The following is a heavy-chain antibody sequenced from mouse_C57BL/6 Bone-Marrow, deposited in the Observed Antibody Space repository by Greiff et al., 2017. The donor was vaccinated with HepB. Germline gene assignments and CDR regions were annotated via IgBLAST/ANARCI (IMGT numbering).Heavy chain of an antibody. Sequence: EVQLVESEGGLVQPGSSMKLSCTASGFTFSDYYMAWVRQVPEKGLEWVAHINYDGSSTYYLDSLKSRFIISRDNAKNILYLQMSSLKSEDTATYYCARDLDGYYVGLAMDYWGQGTSVTVSS. CDR3: ARDLDGYYVGLAMDY. D-gene: IGHD2-3*01. CDR2: INYDGSST. J-gene: IGHJ4*01. V-gene: IGHV5-16*01. CDR1: GFTFSDYY.